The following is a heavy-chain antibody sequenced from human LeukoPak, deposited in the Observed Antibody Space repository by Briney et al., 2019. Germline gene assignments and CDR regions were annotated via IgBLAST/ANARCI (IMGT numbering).Heavy chain of an antibody. CDR1: GGTFSSYA. CDR2: INPSGGST. D-gene: IGHD4-17*01. CDR3: ARAQPSVTVTIDY. J-gene: IGHJ4*02. V-gene: IGHV1-46*01. Sequence: ASVKVSCKASGGTFSSYAISWVRQAPGQGLEWMGIINPSGGSTSYAQKFQGRVTMTRDMSTSTVYMELSSLRSEDTAVYYCARAQPSVTVTIDYWGQGTLVTVSS.